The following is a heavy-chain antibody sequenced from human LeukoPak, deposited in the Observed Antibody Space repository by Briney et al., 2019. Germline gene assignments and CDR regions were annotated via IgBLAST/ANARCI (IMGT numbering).Heavy chain of an antibody. CDR2: IKQDGSEK. V-gene: IGHV3-7*01. J-gene: IGHJ6*03. CDR1: GFTFSSYW. Sequence: GGSLRLSCAASGFTFSSYWMNWVRQAPGKGLEWVANIKQDGSEKYYVDSVKGRFTISRDNAKNSLYLQMNSLRAEDTAVYYCARAPDGSGSYLYYYYYYMDVWGKGTTVTVSS. D-gene: IGHD3-10*01. CDR3: ARAPDGSGSYLYYYYYYMDV.